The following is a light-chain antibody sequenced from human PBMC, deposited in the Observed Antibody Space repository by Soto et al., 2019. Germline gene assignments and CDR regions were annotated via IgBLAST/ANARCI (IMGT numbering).Light chain of an antibody. CDR1: SSNIGSNS. CDR2: SNY. V-gene: IGLV1-44*01. Sequence: QSVLTQPPSASGTPGQRVTISCSGSSSNIGSNSVTWFQQLPGTAPKLLIYSNYQRPSGVPDRFSGSKSGTSASLAISGLQPEDEADYYCAAWDDSLNGDVFGTETKVTVL. CDR3: AAWDDSLNGDV. J-gene: IGLJ1*01.